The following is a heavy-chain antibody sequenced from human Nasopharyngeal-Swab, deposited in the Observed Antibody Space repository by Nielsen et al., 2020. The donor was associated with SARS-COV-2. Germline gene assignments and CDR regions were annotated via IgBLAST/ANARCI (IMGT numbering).Heavy chain of an antibody. CDR2: INPNSGGT. V-gene: IGHV1-2*05. D-gene: IGHD3-10*01. Sequence: ASVKVSCKASGYTFTGYYMHWVRQAPGQGLEWMGRINPNSGGTNYAQKFQSRVTMTRDTSISTAYMELSRLRSDDTVVYYCARGLMEYGSGSYEDEEWFDPWGQGTLVTVSS. J-gene: IGHJ5*02. CDR1: GYTFTGYY. CDR3: ARGLMEYGSGSYEDEEWFDP.